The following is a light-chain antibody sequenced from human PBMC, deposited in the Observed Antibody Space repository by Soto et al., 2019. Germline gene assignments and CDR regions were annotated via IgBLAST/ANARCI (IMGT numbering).Light chain of an antibody. CDR1: SSDVGGYNY. CDR3: NSYTSNDTYV. V-gene: IGLV2-14*01. J-gene: IGLJ1*01. Sequence: QSVLTQPASVSGSPGQSIAISCTGTSSDVGGYNYVSWYQQHPGKAPKLMIHDVSNRPSGVSNRFSGSKSGNTASLTISGLQTDDEADYYCNSYTSNDTYVFATGTKVTVL. CDR2: DVS.